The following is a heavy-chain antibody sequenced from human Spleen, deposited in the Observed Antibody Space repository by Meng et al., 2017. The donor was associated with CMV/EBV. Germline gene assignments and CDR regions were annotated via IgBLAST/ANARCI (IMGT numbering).Heavy chain of an antibody. D-gene: IGHD2-2*01. J-gene: IGHJ4*02. CDR1: GFTFSDYY. Sequence: GGSLRLSCAASGFTFSDYYMSWIRQAPGKGLEWVSYISSSGSTIYYADSVKGRFTISRDNSKNTLYLQMNSLRVEDTAVYHCAKLSLYCSGTSCYHDYWGQGSLVTVSS. CDR2: ISSSGSTI. V-gene: IGHV3-11*04. CDR3: AKLSLYCSGTSCYHDY.